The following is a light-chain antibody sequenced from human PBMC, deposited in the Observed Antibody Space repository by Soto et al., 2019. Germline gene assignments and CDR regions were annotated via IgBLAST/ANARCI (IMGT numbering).Light chain of an antibody. CDR1: QSVSSN. CDR3: QQYNNWPMT. Sequence: EIVMTQSPATLSVSPGERATLSCRASQSVSSNLAWYQQKPGQAPRLLIYGASTRATGIPARFSGSGSGTEFNLTISSPQAEDVVVYYCQQYNNWPMTFGQGTKVEIK. CDR2: GAS. J-gene: IGKJ1*01. V-gene: IGKV3-15*01.